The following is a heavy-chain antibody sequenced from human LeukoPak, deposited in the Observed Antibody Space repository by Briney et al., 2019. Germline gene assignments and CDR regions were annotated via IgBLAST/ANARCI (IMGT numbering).Heavy chain of an antibody. V-gene: IGHV3-66*01. CDR2: IYTGGNT. Sequence: GGSLRLSCAASGFTVSSTYMSWVRQAQGKGLEGVSLIYTGGNTYYADSVKGRFTLSRDNSKNTVYLQMNSLRVEDTAMYYCATISDLLFYFDSWGQGTLVTVSS. J-gene: IGHJ4*02. CDR1: GFTVSSTY. CDR3: ATISDLLFYFDS.